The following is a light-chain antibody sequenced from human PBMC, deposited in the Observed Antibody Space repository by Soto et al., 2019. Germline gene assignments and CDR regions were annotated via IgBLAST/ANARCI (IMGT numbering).Light chain of an antibody. CDR1: QSISSY. CDR3: QQGYSTPLT. CDR2: AAS. V-gene: IGKV1-39*01. Sequence: DIQMTQSPSSLSASVGDRVTITCRASQSISSYLNWYQQKPGKAPNLLIYAASSLQSGVPSRLNDSGSETYFTLTISSLQPEDFAADYFQQGYSTPLTFGGGTKVEIK. J-gene: IGKJ4*02.